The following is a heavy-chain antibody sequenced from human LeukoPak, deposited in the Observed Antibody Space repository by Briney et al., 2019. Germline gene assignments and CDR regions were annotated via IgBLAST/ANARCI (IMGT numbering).Heavy chain of an antibody. CDR3: ARGGTIFGVGRPYYYYGMDV. CDR1: GGSISSYY. CDR2: IYTSGST. V-gene: IGHV4-4*07. D-gene: IGHD3-3*01. J-gene: IGHJ6*02. Sequence: NSSETLSLTCTVSGGSISSYYWSWIRQPAGKGLEWIGRIYTSGSTNYNPSLKSRVTISVDTSKNQFSLKLSSVTAADTAVYYCARGGTIFGVGRPYYYYGMDVWGQGTTVTVSS.